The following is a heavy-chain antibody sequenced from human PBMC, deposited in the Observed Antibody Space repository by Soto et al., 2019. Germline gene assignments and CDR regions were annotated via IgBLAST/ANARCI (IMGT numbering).Heavy chain of an antibody. D-gene: IGHD3-10*01. V-gene: IGHV3-74*01. CDR2: INSDGSST. CDR3: ARDFGY. CDR1: GFTFSSYW. J-gene: IGHJ4*02. Sequence: GGSLRLSCAASGFTFSSYWMHWVRQAPGKGLGWVSRINSDGSSTYYADSVKGRFTISRDNAKNTLYLQMNSLRAEDTAVYYCARDFGYWGQGTLVTVSS.